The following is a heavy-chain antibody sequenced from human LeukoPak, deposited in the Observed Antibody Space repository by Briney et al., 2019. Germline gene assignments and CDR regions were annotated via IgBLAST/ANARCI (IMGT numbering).Heavy chain of an antibody. CDR3: ARGVIDGDFDY. CDR2: ISGSGDST. V-gene: IGHV3-23*01. CDR1: GFTFSTYA. D-gene: IGHD3-10*01. Sequence: GGSLRLSCAASGFTFSTYAVNWVRQAPGKGLEWASTISGSGDSTYYADSVKGRFTISRDNSKNTLYLQMNSLRAEDTAVYYCARGVIDGDFDYWGQGTLVTVSS. J-gene: IGHJ4*02.